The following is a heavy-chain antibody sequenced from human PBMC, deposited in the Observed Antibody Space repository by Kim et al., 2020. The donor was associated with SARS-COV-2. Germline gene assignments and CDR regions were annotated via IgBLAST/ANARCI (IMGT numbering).Heavy chain of an antibody. J-gene: IGHJ6*02. CDR3: AKDVYYDILTGYGLDV. V-gene: IGHV3-43*01. D-gene: IGHD3-9*01. Sequence: SVKGRVTTSRDNSKNSLYLQMNSLRAEDTALYYWAKDVYYDILTGYGLDVWGQGTTVTVSS.